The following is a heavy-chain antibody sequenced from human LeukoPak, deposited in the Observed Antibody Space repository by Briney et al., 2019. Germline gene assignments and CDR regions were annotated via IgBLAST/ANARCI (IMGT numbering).Heavy chain of an antibody. CDR1: GGSISSSNW. CDR3: ARVACYDGSGSYLCRIDY. Sequence: KTSGTLSLTCAVSGGSISSSNWWSWVRQPPGKGLEWIGEIYHSGSTNYNPSLKSRVTISVDKSKNQFSLKLSSVTAADTAVYYCARVACYDGSGSYLCRIDYWGQGTLVTVSS. V-gene: IGHV4-4*02. J-gene: IGHJ4*02. D-gene: IGHD3-10*01. CDR2: IYHSGST.